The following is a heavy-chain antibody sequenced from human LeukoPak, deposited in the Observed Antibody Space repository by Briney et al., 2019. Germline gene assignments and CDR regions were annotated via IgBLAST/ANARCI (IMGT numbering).Heavy chain of an antibody. J-gene: IGHJ6*04. V-gene: IGHV3-49*04. CDR1: GFTFGDYA. CDR3: TPKKEYYDILTGYSALWLDV. CDR2: IRTKPYGGTT. D-gene: IGHD3-9*01. Sequence: GGSLRLSCTASGFTFGDYAMSWVRQAPGKGLEWVGFIRTKPYGGTTEYAASVKGRFTISRDDSKSIAYLQMNSLKTEDTAVYHCTPKKEYYDILTGYSALWLDVWGKGTTVTVSS.